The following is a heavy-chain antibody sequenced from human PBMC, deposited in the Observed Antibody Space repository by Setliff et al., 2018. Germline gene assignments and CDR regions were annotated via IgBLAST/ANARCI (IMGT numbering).Heavy chain of an antibody. J-gene: IGHJ3*02. V-gene: IGHV3-20*04. D-gene: IGHD5-12*01. Sequence: GESLKISCAASGFTFERDGMNWVRQAPGKGLEWVSTINWDGKTTAYADSVKGRFTISRDNANRFLYLHMNSLRADDTALYYCTRFGRDDIGIWGQGTMVTVSS. CDR3: TRFGRDDIGI. CDR2: INWDGKTT. CDR1: GFTFERDG.